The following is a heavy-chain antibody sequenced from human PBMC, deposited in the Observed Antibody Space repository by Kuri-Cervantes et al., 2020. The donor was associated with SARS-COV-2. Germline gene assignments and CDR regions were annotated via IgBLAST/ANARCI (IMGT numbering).Heavy chain of an antibody. D-gene: IGHD2-8*01. J-gene: IGHJ4*02. Sequence: ESLKISCTVSGGSISSSSYYWGWIRQPPGKGLEWIGSIYSSGSTYYSPSLKSRVTISIDTSKNQFSLKLSSVTAADTAVYYCARQAIVLMVYATTFDYWGQGTLVTVSS. V-gene: IGHV4-39*01. CDR2: IYSSGST. CDR1: GGSISSSSYY. CDR3: ARQAIVLMVYATTFDY.